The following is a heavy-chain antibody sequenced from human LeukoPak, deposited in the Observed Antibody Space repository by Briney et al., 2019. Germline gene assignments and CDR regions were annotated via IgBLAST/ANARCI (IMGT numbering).Heavy chain of an antibody. CDR3: ARDFSGGFDY. V-gene: IGHV3-7*01. J-gene: IGHJ4*02. CDR1: GFKFGSYS. CDR2: IKEDGSEI. Sequence: GGSLRLSCVVSGFKFGSYSMNWVRRAPGKGLEWVANIKEDGSEIYYVDSVKGRFTISRDNAKNSLVLQMNSLRDEDTAVYYCARDFSGGFDYWGQGTLVTVST. D-gene: IGHD2/OR15-2a*01.